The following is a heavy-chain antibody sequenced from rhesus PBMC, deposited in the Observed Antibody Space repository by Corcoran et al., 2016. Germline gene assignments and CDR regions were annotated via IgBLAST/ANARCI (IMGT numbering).Heavy chain of an antibody. V-gene: IGHV4-169*02. CDR1: GGSISSSY. J-gene: IGHJ4*01. Sequence: QLQLQESGPGLVKPSETLSVTCAVSGGSISSSYWSWIRQARGKGLEWIGDIYGSGSSTNYNPSLKSRVTLSVDTSKNQLSLKLSSVTAADTAVYYCASDRGDASGVFDYWGQGVLVTVSS. D-gene: IGHD2-39*02. CDR3: ASDRGDASGVFDY. CDR2: IYGSGSST.